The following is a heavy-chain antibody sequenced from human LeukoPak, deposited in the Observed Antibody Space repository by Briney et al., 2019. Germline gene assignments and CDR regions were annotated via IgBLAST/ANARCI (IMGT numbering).Heavy chain of an antibody. D-gene: IGHD2-2*01. CDR2: INHSGST. CDR3: ARARYCSSTSCSIPRYYSYYGMDV. Sequence: SETLSLTCTVSGGSISSYYWSWIRQPPGKGLEWIGEINHSGSTNYNPSLKSRVTISVDTSKNQFSLKLSSVTAADTAVYYCARARYCSSTSCSIPRYYSYYGMDVWGQGTTVTVSS. CDR1: GGSISSYY. V-gene: IGHV4-34*01. J-gene: IGHJ6*02.